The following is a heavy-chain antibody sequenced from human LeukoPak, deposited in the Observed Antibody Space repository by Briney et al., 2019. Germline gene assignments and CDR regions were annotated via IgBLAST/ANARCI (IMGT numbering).Heavy chain of an antibody. J-gene: IGHJ6*03. D-gene: IGHD3-10*01. CDR1: GGSISSYY. CDR2: IYTSGST. V-gene: IGHV4-4*09. CDR3: ATSEAVYGSGSYPTNYYYMDV. Sequence: PSETLSLTCTVSGGSISSYYWSWIRQPPGKGLEWIGYIYTSGSTNYNPSLKSRVTISVDTSKNQFSLKLSSVTAADTAVYYCATSEAVYGSGSYPTNYYYMDVWGKGTTVTVSS.